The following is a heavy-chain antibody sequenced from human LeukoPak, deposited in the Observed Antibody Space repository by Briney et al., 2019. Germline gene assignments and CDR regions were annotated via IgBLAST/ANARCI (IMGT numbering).Heavy chain of an antibody. J-gene: IGHJ4*02. CDR1: GGSISSYY. Sequence: SETLSLTCTVSGGSISSYYWSWIRQPPGKGLEWIGYIYYSGSTNYNPSLKSRVTISVDTSKNQFSLKLSSVTAADTAVYYCARVQMVRGVTNFDYWGQGTLVTVSS. CDR3: ARVQMVRGVTNFDY. V-gene: IGHV4-59*01. CDR2: IYYSGST. D-gene: IGHD3-10*01.